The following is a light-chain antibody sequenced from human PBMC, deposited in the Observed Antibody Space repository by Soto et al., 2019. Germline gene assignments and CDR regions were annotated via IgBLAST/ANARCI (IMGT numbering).Light chain of an antibody. CDR3: GTWDTGLSAAL. Sequence: QSVLTQPPSVSAAPGQDVTISCSGINSNIGNNYVSWYQHLPGTAPKLIIYDNDKRPSGIPDRFSGSRSGTSATLAITGLQTGDEGDFYCGTWDTGLSAALFGGGTKVTVL. CDR1: NSNIGNNY. V-gene: IGLV1-51*01. J-gene: IGLJ2*01. CDR2: DND.